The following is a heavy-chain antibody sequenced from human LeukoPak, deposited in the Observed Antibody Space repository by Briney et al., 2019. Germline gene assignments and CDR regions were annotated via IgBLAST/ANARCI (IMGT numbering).Heavy chain of an antibody. D-gene: IGHD4-17*01. V-gene: IGHV3-48*01. J-gene: IGHJ6*03. CDR2: ISSSSSTI. CDR3: ARADYAEIHYYYYYMDV. Sequence: GGSLRLSCAASGFTFSSYSMNWVRQAPGKGLEWVSYISSSSSTIYYADSVKGRFTISRDNAKNSLYLQMNSLRAEDTAVYYCARADYAEIHYYYYYMDVWGKGTTVTVSS. CDR1: GFTFSSYS.